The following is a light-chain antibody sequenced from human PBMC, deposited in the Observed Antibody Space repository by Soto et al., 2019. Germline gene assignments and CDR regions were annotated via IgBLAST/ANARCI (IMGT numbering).Light chain of an antibody. CDR2: AAS. Sequence: EIVLTQSPGTLSLSPGERATLSCRASQSVSSIYLAWYQQKPGQAPRLLIYAASNRATGIPDRFSGSASGTDFTLTISRLEPEDFAVYYCQQYGRSPFTFGPGTKVDFK. CDR1: QSVSSIY. J-gene: IGKJ3*01. V-gene: IGKV3-20*01. CDR3: QQYGRSPFT.